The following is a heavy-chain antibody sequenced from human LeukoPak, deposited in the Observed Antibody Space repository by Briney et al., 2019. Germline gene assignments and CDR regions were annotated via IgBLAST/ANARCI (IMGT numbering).Heavy chain of an antibody. CDR3: ARVPDGGPRGFYFDY. J-gene: IGHJ4*02. D-gene: IGHD2-2*01. CDR2: IYYSGST. Sequence: SETLSLTCTVSGGSISSSSYYWGWIRQPPGKGLEWIGSIYYSGSTYYNPSLKSRVTISVDTSKNQFSLKLSSVTATDTAVYYCARVPDGGPRGFYFDYWGQGTLVTVSS. V-gene: IGHV4-39*01. CDR1: GGSISSSSYY.